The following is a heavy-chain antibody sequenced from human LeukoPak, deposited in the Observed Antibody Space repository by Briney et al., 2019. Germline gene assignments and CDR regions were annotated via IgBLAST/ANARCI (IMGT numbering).Heavy chain of an antibody. CDR3: ARTNGGYEYN. CDR1: GYTFTGYY. V-gene: IGHV1-2*02. J-gene: IGHJ4*02. Sequence: ASVKVSCKASGYTFTGYYMHWVRQAPGQGLEWMGWINPYSGDTMYAQKFQGRVTMTRDTSISTAYMELNRLRSDDTAVYYCARTNGGYEYNGGQGTLVIVSS. CDR2: INPYSGDT. D-gene: IGHD5-12*01.